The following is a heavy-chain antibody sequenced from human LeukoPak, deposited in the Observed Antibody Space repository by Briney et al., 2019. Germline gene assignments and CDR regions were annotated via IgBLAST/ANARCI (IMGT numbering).Heavy chain of an antibody. CDR1: GVVASSSA. CDR2: IYSGGNT. V-gene: IGHV3-53*01. Sequence: GGSLRLSCAASGVVASSSAMSWVRQAPGKGLEWVSVIYSGGNTYYADSVKGRFTISRDNSMNTLYLQMNSLRAEDTAVYYCARGYYDGLDVWGQRTTVTVSS. J-gene: IGHJ6*02. CDR3: ARGYYDGLDV.